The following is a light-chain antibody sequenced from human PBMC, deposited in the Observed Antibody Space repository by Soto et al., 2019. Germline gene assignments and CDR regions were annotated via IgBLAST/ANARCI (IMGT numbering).Light chain of an antibody. V-gene: IGLV2-8*01. Sequence: QSALTQPPSASGSPGQSVTISCTGTSSDVGGYNYVSWYQQHPGKAPKLMIYEVNKRPSGVPDRFSGSKSGNTASLTVSGLQAEDEADYYCAAWDDSLNVSYVFGTGTKLTVL. CDR2: EVN. CDR1: SSDVGGYNY. J-gene: IGLJ1*01. CDR3: AAWDDSLNVSYV.